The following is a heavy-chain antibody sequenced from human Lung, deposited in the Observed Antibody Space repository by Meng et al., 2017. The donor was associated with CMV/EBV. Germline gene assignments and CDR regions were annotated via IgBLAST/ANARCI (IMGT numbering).Heavy chain of an antibody. D-gene: IGHD4-11*01. CDR1: GSSISSRSYY. Sequence: SETXSLTCTVSGSSISSRSYYWAWIRQSPGRGLEWIGSISYSGSTYYNPSLKSRVTISVETSKNQFSLRLSSVTAADTAVYFCAREGGKGDYMEYRIYYGMDVXGQGXTVTVSS. CDR3: AREGGKGDYMEYRIYYGMDV. V-gene: IGHV4-39*07. J-gene: IGHJ6*02. CDR2: ISYSGST.